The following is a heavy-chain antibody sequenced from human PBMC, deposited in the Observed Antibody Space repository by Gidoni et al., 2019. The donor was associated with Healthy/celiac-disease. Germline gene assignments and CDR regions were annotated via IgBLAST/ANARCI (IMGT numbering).Heavy chain of an antibody. CDR1: GFTFSSYA. CDR3: ARDYDSLDV. Sequence: QVQLVASGGGVVQPGRSLRLSCAASGFTFSSYAMHWVRQAPGKGLEWVAVISYGGSNKYYADSVKGRFTISRDNSKNTLYLQMNSLGAEDTAVYYCARDYDSLDVWGQGTTVTVSS. V-gene: IGHV3-30*04. CDR2: ISYGGSNK. J-gene: IGHJ6*02. D-gene: IGHD3-3*01.